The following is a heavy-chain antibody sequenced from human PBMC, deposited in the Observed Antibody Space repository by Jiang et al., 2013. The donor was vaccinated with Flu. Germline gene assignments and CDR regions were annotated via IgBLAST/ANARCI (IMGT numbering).Heavy chain of an antibody. CDR2: IYPDDSDT. CDR3: ASARRSIGWYGAFDI. D-gene: IGHD6-19*01. Sequence: GAEVKKPGESPKISCKGSGDTFTSYWIGWVRQMPGKGLEWMGIIYPDDSDTRYSPTFQGQVTISADKSLSTAYLQWSSLKASDTAMYYCASARRSIGWYGAFDIWGQGTMVTVSS. CDR1: GDTFTSYW. J-gene: IGHJ3*02. V-gene: IGHV5-51*03.